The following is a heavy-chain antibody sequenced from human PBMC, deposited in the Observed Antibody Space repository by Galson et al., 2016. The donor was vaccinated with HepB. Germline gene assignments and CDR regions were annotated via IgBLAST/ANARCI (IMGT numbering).Heavy chain of an antibody. J-gene: IGHJ2*01. CDR3: AREGEGPVAYWYLDL. CDR2: TYYRTKWFH. CDR1: GDSVSSNRAA. Sequence: CAISGDSVSSNRAAWNWIRQSPSRGLEWLGRTYYRTKWFHDFAIGVKSRIVIHADTWKNQFSLQLKSVTPEDTAVYYCAREGEGPVAYWYLDLWGRGTLVTVSS. V-gene: IGHV6-1*01. D-gene: IGHD3-10*01.